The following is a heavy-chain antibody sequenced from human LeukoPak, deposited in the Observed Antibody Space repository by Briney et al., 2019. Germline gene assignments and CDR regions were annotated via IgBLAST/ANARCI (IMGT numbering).Heavy chain of an antibody. D-gene: IGHD6-19*01. CDR1: GYTFTGYY. CDR3: ARDPSVAGTGWFDP. CDR2: INPNSGGT. J-gene: IGHJ5*02. Sequence: ASVKVSCKASGYTFTGYYMHWVRQAPGQGLEWMGWINPNSGGTNYAQKFQGRVTMTRDTSTSTVYMELSSLRSEDTAVYYCARDPSVAGTGWFDPWGQGTLVTVSS. V-gene: IGHV1-2*02.